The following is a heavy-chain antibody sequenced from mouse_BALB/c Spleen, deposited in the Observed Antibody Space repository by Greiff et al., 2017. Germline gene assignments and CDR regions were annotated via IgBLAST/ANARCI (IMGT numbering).Heavy chain of an antibody. CDR2: ISSGGSYT. D-gene: IGHD4-1*02. CDR1: GFTFSSYA. Sequence: EVKLVESGGGLVKPGGSLKLSCAASGFTFSSYAMSWVRQSPEKRLEWVAEISSGGSYTYYPDTVTGRFTISRDNAKNTLYLEMSSLRSEDTAMYYCARGQLGSFAYWGQGTLVTVSA. J-gene: IGHJ3*01. CDR3: ARGQLGSFAY. V-gene: IGHV5-9-4*01.